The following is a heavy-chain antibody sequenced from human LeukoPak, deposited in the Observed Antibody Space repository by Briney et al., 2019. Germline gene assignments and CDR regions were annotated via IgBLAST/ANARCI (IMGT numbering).Heavy chain of an antibody. CDR3: AKVVRGVIRGFDY. J-gene: IGHJ4*02. V-gene: IGHV3-23*01. CDR2: ISGSGGST. Sequence: GGSLRLSCAASGFTFSSYAMSWVRQAPGKGLEWVSAISGSGGSTYYADSVKGRFTISRDNSKNTLYLQMNSLRAEDTVVYYCAKVVRGVIRGFDYWGQGTLVTVSS. D-gene: IGHD3-10*02. CDR1: GFTFSSYA.